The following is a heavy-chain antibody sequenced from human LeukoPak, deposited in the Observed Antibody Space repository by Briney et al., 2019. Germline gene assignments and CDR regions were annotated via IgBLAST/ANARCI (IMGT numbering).Heavy chain of an antibody. D-gene: IGHD3-16*01. J-gene: IGHJ3*02. Sequence: HPGGSLRLSCAASGFTFSSYGMHWVRQAPGKGLEWVAFIRYDGSNKYYADSVKGRFTISRDNSKNTLYLQMNSLRAEDTAVYYCAKNHDSNAYHTDDAFDIWGQGTMVTVSS. V-gene: IGHV3-30*02. CDR1: GFTFSSYG. CDR3: AKNHDSNAYHTDDAFDI. CDR2: IRYDGSNK.